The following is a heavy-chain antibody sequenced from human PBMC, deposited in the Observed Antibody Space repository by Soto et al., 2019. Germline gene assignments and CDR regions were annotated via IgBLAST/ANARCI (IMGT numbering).Heavy chain of an antibody. Sequence: VESLKISCKGSGYIFTTYWICWVLEMPGKGLEWMGIIYRGDSDTRYSPSFQGQVTISADKSISTAFLQWSSLKASDTAMYYCARHPVSGDYAGFVVWGQGTTVTVSS. J-gene: IGHJ6*02. CDR2: IYRGDSDT. CDR3: ARHPVSGDYAGFVV. D-gene: IGHD4-17*01. CDR1: GYIFTTYW. V-gene: IGHV5-51*01.